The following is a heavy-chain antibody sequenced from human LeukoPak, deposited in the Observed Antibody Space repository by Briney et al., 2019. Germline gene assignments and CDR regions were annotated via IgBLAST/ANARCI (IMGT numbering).Heavy chain of an antibody. CDR2: ISYDGSNQ. D-gene: IGHD6-13*01. Sequence: GGSLRPSCAASGFTFSGYGMHWVRQAPGMGLEWVAVISYDGSNQYYADSVKGRFTISRDNSKNTLYLQMNSLRAEDTALYYCAKETLVSNWYFFDYWGQGTLVTVSS. J-gene: IGHJ4*02. CDR3: AKETLVSNWYFFDY. V-gene: IGHV3-30*18. CDR1: GFTFSGYG.